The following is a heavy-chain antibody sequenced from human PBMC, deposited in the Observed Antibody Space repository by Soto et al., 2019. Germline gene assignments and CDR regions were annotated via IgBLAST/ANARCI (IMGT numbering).Heavy chain of an antibody. CDR2: ISADGGNT. Sequence: ASVKVSCKASGHTLTSFGISWVRQAPGQGLEWMGGISADGGNTNYAQKLHGRVTMTTDTSTSTAYMELSGLRSDDTAVYYCARDRLYFDCAGPWGQGTLVTVSS. J-gene: IGHJ5*02. CDR3: ARDRLYFDCAGP. CDR1: GHTLTSFG. D-gene: IGHD3-9*01. V-gene: IGHV1-18*04.